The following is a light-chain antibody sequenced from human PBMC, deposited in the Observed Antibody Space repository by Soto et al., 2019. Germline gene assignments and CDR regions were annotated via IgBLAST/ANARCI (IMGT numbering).Light chain of an antibody. CDR2: DAS. Sequence: DIQMTQSPSSLSASVGDRFTITCRASQSISTSLCWFQQKPGRAPKLLISDASTLQSGVPSRFSGSGFGTDFTLTISSLQPEDFAAYYCLQTYTVHRTFGQGTNLDIK. V-gene: IGKV1-39*01. CDR1: QSISTS. J-gene: IGKJ2*01. CDR3: LQTYTVHRT.